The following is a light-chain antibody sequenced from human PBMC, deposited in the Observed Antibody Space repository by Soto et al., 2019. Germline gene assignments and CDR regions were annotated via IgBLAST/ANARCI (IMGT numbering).Light chain of an antibody. Sequence: QSVLAQPSSVSGSPGQSITISCTGTSTDVGGYNYVSWYQHHSGKAPKLLIYEVTNRPSGISDRFSGSKSVNTASLAISGLQAEDEADYYCQSYDSSLNAFWVFGGGTKLTVL. CDR1: STDVGGYNY. CDR2: EVT. CDR3: QSYDSSLNAFWV. J-gene: IGLJ3*02. V-gene: IGLV2-14*01.